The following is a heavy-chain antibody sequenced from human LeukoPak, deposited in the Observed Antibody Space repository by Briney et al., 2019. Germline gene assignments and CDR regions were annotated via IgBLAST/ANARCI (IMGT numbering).Heavy chain of an antibody. CDR3: ARGSRYCSSTSCYPAPHIFDY. CDR1: GGSISSGGYS. J-gene: IGHJ4*02. CDR2: IYYSGST. D-gene: IGHD2-2*01. V-gene: IGHV4-31*03. Sequence: PSETLSLTCTVSGGSISSGGYSWSWIRQHPGKGLEWIGYIYYSGSTYYNPSLKSRVTISVDTSKNQFSLKLSSVTAADTAVYYCARGSRYCSSTSCYPAPHIFDYWGQGTLVTVSS.